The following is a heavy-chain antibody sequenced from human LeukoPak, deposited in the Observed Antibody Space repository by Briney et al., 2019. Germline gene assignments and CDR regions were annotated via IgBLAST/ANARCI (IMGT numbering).Heavy chain of an antibody. CDR1: GYTFTGHY. J-gene: IGHJ5*02. CDR2: INPNSGGT. V-gene: IGHV1-2*02. CDR3: ARDRANWGVFDP. Sequence: ASVKVSCKASGYTFTGHYMHWLRQAPGQGLEWMGWINPNSGGTNYAQKFQGRVTMTRDTSISTAYMELSRLRSDDTAVYYCARDRANWGVFDPWGQGTLVTVSS. D-gene: IGHD7-27*01.